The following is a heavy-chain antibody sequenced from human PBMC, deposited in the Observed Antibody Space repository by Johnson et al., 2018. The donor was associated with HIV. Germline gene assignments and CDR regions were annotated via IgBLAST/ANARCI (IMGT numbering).Heavy chain of an antibody. D-gene: IGHD6-13*01. CDR1: GFTFSDAW. Sequence: QVQLVESGGGVVRPGGSLRLSCAASGFTFSDAWMSWVRQAPGKGLECVAAISYDGGTTYYSDSVKGRFTISRDNSKNTLYLQMNSLRAEDTAVYYCAREPSSSWYRGAFDIWGQGTLVTVSS. J-gene: IGHJ3*02. CDR3: AREPSSSWYRGAFDI. CDR2: ISYDGGTT. V-gene: IGHV3-30-3*01.